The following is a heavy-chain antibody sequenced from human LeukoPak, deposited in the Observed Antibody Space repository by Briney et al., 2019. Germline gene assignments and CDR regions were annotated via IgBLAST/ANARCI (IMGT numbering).Heavy chain of an antibody. Sequence: QTGGSLRLSCAASGFTFSSYAMHWVRQAPGKGLEWVGFIRSKAYGGTTEYAASVKGRFTISRDDSKSIAYLQMNSLKTEDTAVYYCTRDGYCSGGSCPEGFYYYYMDVWGKGTTVTISS. D-gene: IGHD2-15*01. J-gene: IGHJ6*03. CDR2: IRSKAYGGTT. V-gene: IGHV3-49*04. CDR1: GFTFSSYA. CDR3: TRDGYCSGGSCPEGFYYYYMDV.